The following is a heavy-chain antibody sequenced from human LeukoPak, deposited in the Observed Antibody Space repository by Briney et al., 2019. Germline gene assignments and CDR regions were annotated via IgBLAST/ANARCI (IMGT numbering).Heavy chain of an antibody. D-gene: IGHD4-23*01. J-gene: IGHJ4*02. V-gene: IGHV3-49*04. Sequence: PGGSLRLSCTASGFTFGDHAMSWVRQAPGKGLEWVSFIRSKSYGGTTDYAASVKGRFTISRDDSKSIAYLQMNSLKTEDTAMYFCTRGLSTVVTRTPFDFWGQGTLVTVSS. CDR2: IRSKSYGGTT. CDR1: GFTFGDHA. CDR3: TRGLSTVVTRTPFDF.